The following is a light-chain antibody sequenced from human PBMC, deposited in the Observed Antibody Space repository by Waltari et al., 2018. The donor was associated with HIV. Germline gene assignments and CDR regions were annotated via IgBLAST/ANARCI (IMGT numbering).Light chain of an antibody. CDR1: QSVRSAS. J-gene: IGKJ4*01. Sequence: EIVLTQSPGTLSLSPGERANLSCRASQSVRSASLAWYQQKPGQAPRLLIFGASSRAPGIPDRFSGRGAVTDFILTISRLEPEDCAVYYCQQYAASPLTFGGGTRVEIK. V-gene: IGKV3-20*01. CDR2: GAS. CDR3: QQYAASPLT.